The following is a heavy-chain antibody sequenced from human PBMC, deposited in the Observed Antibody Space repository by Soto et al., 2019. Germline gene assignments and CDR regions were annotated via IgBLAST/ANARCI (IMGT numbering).Heavy chain of an antibody. D-gene: IGHD1-1*01. Sequence: QVQLQEAGPGLVKPSETLSLTCTVSAGSITSYFWTWIRQPPGKGLEGIGSFYYSGSTNYSPSLRSRVTISVETSKNPFSLTVSSVTAADTAVYYCARDRGKRAFDIWGQGRMVTVSS. J-gene: IGHJ3*02. V-gene: IGHV4-59*01. CDR3: ARDRGKRAFDI. CDR2: FYYSGST. CDR1: AGSITSYF.